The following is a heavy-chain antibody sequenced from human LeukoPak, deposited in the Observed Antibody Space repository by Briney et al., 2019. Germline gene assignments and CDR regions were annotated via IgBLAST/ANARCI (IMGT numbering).Heavy chain of an antibody. Sequence: SETLSLTCTVSGGSISSSSYYWGWIRQPPGKGLEWIGDISYSGSTYYNPSLKSRVTIFVDTSKNQSSLKLSSVTATDTAVYYCASGGSSSWYRWFDPWGQGTLVTVSS. CDR3: ASGGSSSWYRWFDP. J-gene: IGHJ5*02. D-gene: IGHD6-13*01. CDR2: ISYSGST. CDR1: GGSISSSSYY. V-gene: IGHV4-39*01.